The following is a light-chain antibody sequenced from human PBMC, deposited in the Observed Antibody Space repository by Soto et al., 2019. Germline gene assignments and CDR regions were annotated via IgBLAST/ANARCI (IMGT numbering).Light chain of an antibody. J-gene: IGKJ4*01. V-gene: IGKV3-11*01. CDR1: ENINTY. CDR3: QHRNNWPLT. CDR2: DAS. Sequence: VMLTQSPATLSVSPGERATLSCRASENINTYLAWYQQKPGQAPKLLIYDASNRATGIPARFSASGSGTDFTLTISSLEPEDFAVYYCQHRNNWPLTFGGGTKVEIK.